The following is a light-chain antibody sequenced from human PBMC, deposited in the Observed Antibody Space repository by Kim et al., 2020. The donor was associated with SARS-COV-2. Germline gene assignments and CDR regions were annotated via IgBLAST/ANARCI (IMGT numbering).Light chain of an antibody. CDR3: QHYNNWPSER. J-gene: IGKJ1*01. Sequence: GETVTLSCRASQSISTNLAWYQHKPGQAPRLLIYDASTRATGIPARCSGSGSGTEFTLTISSLQSEDVAVYYCQHYNNWPSERFGQGTKVDIK. CDR1: QSISTN. CDR2: DAS. V-gene: IGKV3-15*01.